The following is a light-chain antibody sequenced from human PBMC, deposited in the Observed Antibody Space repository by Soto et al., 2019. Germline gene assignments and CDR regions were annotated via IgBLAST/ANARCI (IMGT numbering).Light chain of an antibody. CDR2: GAS. Sequence: EIVLTQSPGTLSLSPGERATLSCRASQSVSSSYLAWYQHKPGQAPRLLIYGASTRATGIPDRFSGSGSGTDFPLTISRLEPEEFAVYFCQQFGSPFTFGPGTKVDLK. J-gene: IGKJ3*01. V-gene: IGKV3-20*01. CDR1: QSVSSSY. CDR3: QQFGSPFT.